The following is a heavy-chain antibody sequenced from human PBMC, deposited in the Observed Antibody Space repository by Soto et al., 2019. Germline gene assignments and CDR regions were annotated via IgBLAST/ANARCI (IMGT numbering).Heavy chain of an antibody. CDR3: ARGPYEYSAYWHLNL. CDR2: IYYSGST. V-gene: IGHV4-59*01. Sequence: QVQLQESGPGLVKPSETLSLTCSVSGGSTSGYYWSWIRQPPGKGLEWIGYIYYSGSTNYNPSLKSRATISLDTSKNQFSLKVSSVTAADTAVYYCARGPYEYSAYWHLNLWGRGTLVTVSS. CDR1: GGSTSGYY. J-gene: IGHJ2*01. D-gene: IGHD5-12*01.